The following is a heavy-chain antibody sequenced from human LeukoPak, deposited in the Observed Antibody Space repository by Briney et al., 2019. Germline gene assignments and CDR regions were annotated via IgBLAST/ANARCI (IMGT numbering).Heavy chain of an antibody. CDR3: ARDKVYYYDSSGYSYYWYFDL. CDR2: IYSGGST. D-gene: IGHD3-22*01. CDR1: GFTFSTYA. V-gene: IGHV3-66*01. J-gene: IGHJ2*01. Sequence: PGGSLRLSCAASGFTFSTYAMSWVRQAPGKGLEWVSVIYSGGSTYYADSVKGRFTISRDNSKNTLYLQMNSLRAEDTAVYYCARDKVYYYDSSGYSYYWYFDLWGRGTLVTVSS.